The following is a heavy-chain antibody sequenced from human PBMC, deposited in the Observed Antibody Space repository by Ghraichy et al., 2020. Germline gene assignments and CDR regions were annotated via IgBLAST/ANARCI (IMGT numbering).Heavy chain of an antibody. V-gene: IGHV3-66*01. J-gene: IGHJ3*02. CDR1: GLTVSGNY. CDR2: INSDAYGGGT. CDR3: ATTGGGLQGAFDI. D-gene: IGHD5-24*01. Sequence: GESLNISCAASGLTVSGNYMNWVRLAPGKGLEWISVINSDAYGGGTYYADSMTGRFTISRDNSKNTLHLQMTSLRAEDTAVYYCATTGGGLQGAFDIWGQGTRVTVSS.